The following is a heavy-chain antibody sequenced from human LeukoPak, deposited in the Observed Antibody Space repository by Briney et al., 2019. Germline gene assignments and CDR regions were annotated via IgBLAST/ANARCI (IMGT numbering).Heavy chain of an antibody. D-gene: IGHD5-24*01. CDR2: IIPILGIA. V-gene: IGHV1-69*04. J-gene: IGHJ4*02. CDR3: ASLDGYNLDY. Sequence: ASVKVSCKASGCTFSSYAISWVRQAPGQGLEWMGRIIPILGIANYAQKFQGRVTTTADKSTSTAYMELSSLRSEDTAVYYCASLDGYNLDYWGQGTLVTVSS. CDR1: GCTFSSYA.